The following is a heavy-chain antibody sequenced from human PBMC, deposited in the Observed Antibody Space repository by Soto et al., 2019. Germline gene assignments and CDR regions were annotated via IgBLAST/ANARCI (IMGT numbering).Heavy chain of an antibody. CDR3: AKAGSITMIVVVITVGMDV. CDR1: GFTFSSYA. J-gene: IGHJ6*02. D-gene: IGHD3-22*01. Sequence: GGSLRLSCAASGFTFSSYAMSWVRQAPGKGLEWVSAISGSGGSTYYADSVKGRFTISRDNSKNTLYLQMNSLRAEDTAVYYCAKAGSITMIVVVITVGMDVWGQGTTVTVSS. CDR2: ISGSGGST. V-gene: IGHV3-23*01.